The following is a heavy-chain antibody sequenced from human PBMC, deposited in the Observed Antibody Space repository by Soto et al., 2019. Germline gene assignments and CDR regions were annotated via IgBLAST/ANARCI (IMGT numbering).Heavy chain of an antibody. CDR1: GYSFTSYW. Sequence: GASLKISCKGSGYSFTSYWIGWVRQMPGKGLEWMGIIYPGDSDTRYSPSFQGQVTISADKSISTAYLQWSSLKASDTAMYYCASSANYYDSSGYESPFDYWGQGTLVTVSS. CDR3: ASSANYYDSSGYESPFDY. J-gene: IGHJ4*02. CDR2: IYPGDSDT. V-gene: IGHV5-51*01. D-gene: IGHD3-22*01.